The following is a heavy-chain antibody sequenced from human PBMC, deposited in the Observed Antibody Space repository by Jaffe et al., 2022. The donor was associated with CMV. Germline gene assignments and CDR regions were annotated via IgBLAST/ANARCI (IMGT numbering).Heavy chain of an antibody. V-gene: IGHV3-48*03. J-gene: IGHJ5*02. D-gene: IGHD2-15*01. CDR1: GFTFSSYE. Sequence: EVQLVESGGGLVQPGGSLRLSCAASGFTFSSYEMNWVRQAPGKGLEWVSYISSSGSTIYYADSVKGRFTISRDNAKNSLYLQMNSLRAEDTAVYYCAREGLHCSGGSCYENWFDPWGQGTLVTVSS. CDR3: AREGLHCSGGSCYENWFDP. CDR2: ISSSGSTI.